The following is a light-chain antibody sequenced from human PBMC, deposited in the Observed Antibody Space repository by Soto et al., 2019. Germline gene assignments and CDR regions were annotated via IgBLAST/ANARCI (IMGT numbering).Light chain of an antibody. V-gene: IGKV3-15*01. CDR3: QQYNNWPPDRT. CDR1: QSVSSN. CDR2: GAS. J-gene: IGKJ1*01. Sequence: EIVMTQSPATLSVSPGERATLSCRASQSVSSNLAWYQQKPGQAPRLLIYGASTRATGIPARFSGSGSGTEVTLTISSLQAEDFGNYFWQQYNNWPPDRTFGQGTKVEIK.